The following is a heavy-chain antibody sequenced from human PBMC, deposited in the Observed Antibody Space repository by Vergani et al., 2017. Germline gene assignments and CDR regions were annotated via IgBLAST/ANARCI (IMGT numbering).Heavy chain of an antibody. V-gene: IGHV3-73*01. CDR2: IRSKANSYAT. Sequence: EVQLVESGGGLVQPGGSLKLSCAASGFTFSGSAMHWVRQASGKGLEWVGRIRSKANSYATAYAASVKGRFTISRDDSKNTAYLQMNSLKTEDTAVYYCAKDCSGGSCLDYWGQGTLVTVSS. D-gene: IGHD2-15*01. CDR3: AKDCSGGSCLDY. J-gene: IGHJ4*02. CDR1: GFTFSGSA.